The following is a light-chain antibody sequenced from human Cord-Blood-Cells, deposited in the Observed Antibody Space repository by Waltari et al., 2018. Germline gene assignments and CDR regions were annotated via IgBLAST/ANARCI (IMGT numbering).Light chain of an antibody. CDR1: SLSSYY. J-gene: IGLJ3*02. Sequence: SSELTQDPAVSVALGQTVRITCQGDSLSSYYASWYQQKPGQAPVLVISGKNNRPSGIPDRFSGSSSGNTTSLTITGAQAEDEADYYCNSRDSSGNHLRVFGGGTKLTVL. CDR3: NSRDSSGNHLRV. V-gene: IGLV3-19*01. CDR2: GKN.